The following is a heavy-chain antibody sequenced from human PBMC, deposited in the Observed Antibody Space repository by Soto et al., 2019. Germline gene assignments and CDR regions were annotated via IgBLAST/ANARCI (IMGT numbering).Heavy chain of an antibody. CDR3: ARRSIGVAGVNGYYLKY. Sequence: KPGGSLRLSCAASGFTFGSYSMNWVRQAPGKGLEWVSSISYSSSYIYYADSVKGRFTISRDNAKNSLYLQMNSLRAEDAAVYYCARRSIGVAGVNGYYLKYWAEGTQVTVSS. V-gene: IGHV3-21*01. J-gene: IGHJ4*02. CDR2: ISYSSSYI. CDR1: GFTFGSYS. D-gene: IGHD3-3*01.